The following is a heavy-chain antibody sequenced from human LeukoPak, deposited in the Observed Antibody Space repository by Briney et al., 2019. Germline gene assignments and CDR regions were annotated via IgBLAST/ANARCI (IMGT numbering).Heavy chain of an antibody. D-gene: IGHD3-10*01. J-gene: IGHJ6*02. CDR1: GYTFTSYD. CDR3: ARGGSGRGYYYGMDV. V-gene: IGHV1-8*01. CDR2: MNPNSGNT. Sequence: GASVKVSCKASGYTFTSYDINWVRQATGQGLEWMGWMNPNSGNTGHAQKFQGRVTMTRNTSISTAYMELSSLRSEDTAVYYCARGGSGRGYYYGMDVWGQETTVTVSS.